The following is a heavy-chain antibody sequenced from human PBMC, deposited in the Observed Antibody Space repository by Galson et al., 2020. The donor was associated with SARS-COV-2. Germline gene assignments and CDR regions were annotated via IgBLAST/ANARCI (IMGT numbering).Heavy chain of an antibody. J-gene: IGHJ5*02. Sequence: SGPTQVKHTHTLTLTCTSSGFSVSASGVRVSWIRQPPGKPLEWLARIDWNDDKFYNTSLQTRLTISKDTSKNQVVLTVTDVESVDTATYYCARIRAEKYGGTWSSWVDAWCQGTLATVSS. CDR2: IDWNDDK. CDR3: ARIRAEKYGGTWSSWVDA. CDR1: GFSVSASGVR. V-gene: IGHV2-70*04. D-gene: IGHD6-13*01.